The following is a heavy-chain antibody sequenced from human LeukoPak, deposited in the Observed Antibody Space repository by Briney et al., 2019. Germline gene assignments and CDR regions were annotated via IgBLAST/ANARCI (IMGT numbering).Heavy chain of an antibody. J-gene: IGHJ4*02. CDR2: VYKTGTT. V-gene: IGHV4-39*07. Sequence: PSETLSLTCSVSRDYIRHIDYYWVWIRQPPGRGLEWIGKVYKTGTTSYNPSLSSRVAMSIDTSKSQFSLRVNSLTAADTAVYYCARLIVGCTDGVCYKGHLYWGQGTLVTVSS. CDR3: ARLIVGCTDGVCYKGHLY. CDR1: RDYIRHIDYY. D-gene: IGHD2-8*01.